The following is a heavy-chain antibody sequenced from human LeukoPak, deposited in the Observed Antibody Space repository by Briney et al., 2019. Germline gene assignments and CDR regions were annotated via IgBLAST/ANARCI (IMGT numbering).Heavy chain of an antibody. Sequence: PGGPLRLSCAASGFTFSGSAMSWVRKAPDKGLEWVALMSCDGIKTYYADSVKGRFTISRDSSKDTLYLQMSSPKADDTAVYYCAKDHAGTGRAVEYWGQGTLVTVSS. CDR2: MSCDGIKT. D-gene: IGHD1-1*01. J-gene: IGHJ4*02. CDR1: GFTFSGSA. CDR3: AKDHAGTGRAVEY. V-gene: IGHV3-30*04.